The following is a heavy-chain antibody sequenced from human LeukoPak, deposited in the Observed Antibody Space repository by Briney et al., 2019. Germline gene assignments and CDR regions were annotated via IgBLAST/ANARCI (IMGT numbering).Heavy chain of an antibody. CDR3: ARLIVPPTRPIDY. Sequence: SETLSLTCTVYGGSLSGYYWTWIRQPPGKGLEWIGEIIHSGSTNYNPSPKSRVTISIDTSKNRFSLNLGSVTAADTAVYYCARLIVPPTRPIDYWGQGTLVTVSS. V-gene: IGHV4-34*12. D-gene: IGHD2/OR15-2a*01. CDR2: IIHSGST. CDR1: GGSLSGYY. J-gene: IGHJ4*02.